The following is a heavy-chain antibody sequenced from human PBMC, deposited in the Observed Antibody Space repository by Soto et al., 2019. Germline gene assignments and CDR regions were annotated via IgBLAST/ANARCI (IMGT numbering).Heavy chain of an antibody. J-gene: IGHJ4*02. V-gene: IGHV1-69*13. Sequence: SVKVSCKASGGTFSSYAISWVRQAPGQGLEWMGGIIPIFGTANYAQKFQGRVTITADESTSTAYMELSSLRSEDTAVYYCARETIAVAGTNPENYYFDSWGQGTLVTVSS. CDR2: IIPIFGTA. CDR3: ARETIAVAGTNPENYYFDS. CDR1: GGTFSSYA. D-gene: IGHD6-19*01.